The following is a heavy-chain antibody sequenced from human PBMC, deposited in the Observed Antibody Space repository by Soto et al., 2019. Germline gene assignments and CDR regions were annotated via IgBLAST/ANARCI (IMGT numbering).Heavy chain of an antibody. J-gene: IGHJ6*02. Sequence: EVQLVESGGVLVQPGGSLRLSCVASGFTFNTYWMHWVRQAPGKGLVWVSRITSDGSSTSCADSVKGRFTISRDNAKNTVYLQMNSLSGEDTALYYGARCLKNYYGSDVWGQGTTVTVSS. CDR2: ITSDGSST. V-gene: IGHV3-74*01. CDR3: ARCLKNYYGSDV. CDR1: GFTFNTYW.